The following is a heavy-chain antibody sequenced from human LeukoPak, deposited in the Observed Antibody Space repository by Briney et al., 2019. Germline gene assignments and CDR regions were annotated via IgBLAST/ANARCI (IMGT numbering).Heavy chain of an antibody. CDR1: GFTFSSYS. V-gene: IGHV3-21*01. J-gene: IGHJ4*02. D-gene: IGHD3-10*01. CDR3: ARDSMVRGVIVPDY. CDR2: ISSSSSYI. Sequence: GGSLRLSCAASGFTFSSYSMNWVRQAPGKGLEWVSSISSSSSYIYYADSVKGRFTISRDNDKNSLYLQMNSLRAEDTAVYYCARDSMVRGVIVPDYWGQGTLVTVSS.